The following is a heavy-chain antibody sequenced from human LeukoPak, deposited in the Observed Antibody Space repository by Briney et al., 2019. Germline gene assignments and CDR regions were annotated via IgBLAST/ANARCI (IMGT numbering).Heavy chain of an antibody. CDR2: MNANSGKT. V-gene: IGHV1-8*01. CDR1: GYTFTSYD. Sequence: ASVKVSCKASGYTFTSYDINWVRQATGQGLEWMGYMNANSGKTGYAQKFQDRVTMTWGTSISTAYMELSSLRSEDTAVYYCARGFRRDASWGQGTLVAVSS. D-gene: IGHD2-2*01. J-gene: IGHJ4*02. CDR3: ARGFRRDAS.